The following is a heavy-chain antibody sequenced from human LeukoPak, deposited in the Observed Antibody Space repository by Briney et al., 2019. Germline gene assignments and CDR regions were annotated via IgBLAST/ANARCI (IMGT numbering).Heavy chain of an antibody. Sequence: PGGSLRLPCTASGFTFGDYAMSWVRQAPGKGLEWVGFIRSKAYGGTTEYAASVKGRFTISRDDSKSIAYLQMNSLKTEDTAVYYCRRVLDWFDPWGQGTLVTVSS. CDR3: RRVLDWFDP. CDR1: GFTFGDYA. V-gene: IGHV3-49*04. D-gene: IGHD2-8*02. CDR2: IRSKAYGGTT. J-gene: IGHJ5*02.